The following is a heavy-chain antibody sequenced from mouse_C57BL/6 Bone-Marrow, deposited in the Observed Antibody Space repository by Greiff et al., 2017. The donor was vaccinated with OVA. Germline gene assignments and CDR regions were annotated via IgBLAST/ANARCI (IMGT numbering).Heavy chain of an antibody. CDR2: IYPRSGNT. CDR3: ADSYAYYAMDY. CDR1: GYTFTSYG. Sequence: QVQLQQSGAELARPGASVKLSCTASGYTFTSYGISWVKQRTGQGLEWIGEIYPRSGNTYYNEKFKGKATLTADKSSSTAYMELRSLTSEDSAVYFCADSYAYYAMDYWGQGTSVTVSS. V-gene: IGHV1-81*01. J-gene: IGHJ4*01.